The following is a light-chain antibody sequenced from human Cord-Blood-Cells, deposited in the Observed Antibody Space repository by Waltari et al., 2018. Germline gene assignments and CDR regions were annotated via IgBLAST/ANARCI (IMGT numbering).Light chain of an antibody. Sequence: QSALTQPASVSGSPGQSITISCTGNSSDVGSYNLVSWYQQHPGKAPKLMIYEGSKRPSGVSHRFSGSKSGNTASLTISGLQAEDEADYYCCSYAGSSTWVFGGGTKLTVL. J-gene: IGLJ3*02. CDR1: SSDVGSYNL. CDR3: CSYAGSSTWV. V-gene: IGLV2-23*01. CDR2: EGS.